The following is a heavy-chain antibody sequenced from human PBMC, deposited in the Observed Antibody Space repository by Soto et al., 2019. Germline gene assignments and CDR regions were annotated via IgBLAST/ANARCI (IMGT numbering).Heavy chain of an antibody. CDR2: ISYDGSNK. V-gene: IGHV3-30*18. CDR1: GFTFSSYG. D-gene: IGHD3-16*01. J-gene: IGHJ3*02. Sequence: GGSLRLSCAASGFTFSSYGMHWVRQAPGKGLEWVAVISYDGSNKYYADSVKGRFTISRDNSKNTLYLQMNSLRAEDTAVYYCAKAYDYIWGRPIDAFDIWAQGTMVTVSS. CDR3: AKAYDYIWGRPIDAFDI.